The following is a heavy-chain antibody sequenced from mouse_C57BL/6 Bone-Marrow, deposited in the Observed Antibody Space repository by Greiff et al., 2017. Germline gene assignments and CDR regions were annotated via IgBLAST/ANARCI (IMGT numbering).Heavy chain of an antibody. Sequence: EVMLVGSGGGLVQPGGSLKLSCAASGFTFSDYYMYWVRQTPEKRLEWVAYISNGGGSTYYPDTVKGRFTISRDNAKNTLYLQMSRLKSEDTAMYYCARHEDYGSSYYAMDYWGQGTSVTVSS. V-gene: IGHV5-12*01. D-gene: IGHD1-1*01. J-gene: IGHJ4*01. CDR2: ISNGGGST. CDR1: GFTFSDYY. CDR3: ARHEDYGSSYYAMDY.